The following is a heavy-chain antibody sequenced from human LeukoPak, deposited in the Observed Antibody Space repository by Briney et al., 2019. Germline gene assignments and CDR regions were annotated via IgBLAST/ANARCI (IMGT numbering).Heavy chain of an antibody. Sequence: ASVKVSCKASGYTFTIYYMHWVRQAPGQGLEWMGIINPSAGSTSYAQKFQGRVTITADKSTSTAYMELSSLRSEDTAVYYCASLHCSGGSCYLVYWGQGTLVTVSS. D-gene: IGHD2-15*01. CDR1: GYTFTIYY. CDR2: INPSAGST. V-gene: IGHV1-46*01. J-gene: IGHJ4*02. CDR3: ASLHCSGGSCYLVY.